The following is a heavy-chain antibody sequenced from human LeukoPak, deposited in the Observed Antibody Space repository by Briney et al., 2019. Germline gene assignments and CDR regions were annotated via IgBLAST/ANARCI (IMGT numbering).Heavy chain of an antibody. J-gene: IGHJ1*01. Sequence: GGSLRLSCTASGFTFSSYSMIWVRQAPGKGLEWVSCISSSGGGNIYYSDSVKGRFTLSRDSVKNSLYLQMNSLRVEDTAVYYCARGPGIAVAPLQHWGQGTLVTVSS. CDR3: ARGPGIAVAPLQH. CDR2: ISSSGGGNI. D-gene: IGHD6-19*01. V-gene: IGHV3-21*01. CDR1: GFTFSSYS.